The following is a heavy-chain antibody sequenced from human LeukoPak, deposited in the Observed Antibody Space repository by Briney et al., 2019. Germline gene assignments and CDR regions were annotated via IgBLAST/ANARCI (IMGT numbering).Heavy chain of an antibody. J-gene: IGHJ4*02. CDR2: ISSSSSYI. CDR1: GFTFRTYS. V-gene: IGHV3-21*01. CDR3: ASSGYFDWLLPDY. D-gene: IGHD3-9*01. Sequence: GRSLRLSCAASGFTFRTYSIHWVRQAPGKGLEWVSSISSSSSYIYYADSVKGRFTISRDNAKNSLYLQMNSLRAEDTAVYYCASSGYFDWLLPDYWGQGTLVTVSS.